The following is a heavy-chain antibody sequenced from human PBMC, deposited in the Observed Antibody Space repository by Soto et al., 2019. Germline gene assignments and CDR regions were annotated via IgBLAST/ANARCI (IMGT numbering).Heavy chain of an antibody. V-gene: IGHV3-7*01. Sequence: GGSMRLSCAASGFTFSSYWMSWVRQAPGKGLEWVANIKQDGSEKYYVDSVKGRFTISRDNAKNSLYLQMNSLRAEDTAVYYCARGRTLPNYYYYYMDVWGKGTTVTVSS. J-gene: IGHJ6*03. CDR1: GFTFSSYW. CDR3: ARGRTLPNYYYYYMDV. CDR2: IKQDGSEK.